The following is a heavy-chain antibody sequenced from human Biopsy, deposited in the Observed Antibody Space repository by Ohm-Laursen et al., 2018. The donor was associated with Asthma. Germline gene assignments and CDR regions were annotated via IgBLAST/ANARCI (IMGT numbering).Heavy chain of an antibody. CDR1: GGTFSTFT. CDR2: ILPMLGTA. CDR3: ATPPVGSISYFDS. D-gene: IGHD1-26*01. J-gene: IGHJ4*02. V-gene: IGHV1-69*13. Sequence: SVKVSCKASGGTFSTFTITWVRQAPGQALEWMGGILPMLGTANYAQKFQGRVTITADESTTTAYMELSSLRSEDTAVYFCATPPVGSISYFDSWGQGTLVTISS.